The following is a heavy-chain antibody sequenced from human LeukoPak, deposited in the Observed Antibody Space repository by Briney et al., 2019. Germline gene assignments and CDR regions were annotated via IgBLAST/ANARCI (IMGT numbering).Heavy chain of an antibody. Sequence: SETLSLTCTVSGDSIRSSYYYWGWIRQPPGKGLEWIGSIYDSGSTYYNPSLKSRVTISVDTSKNQFSLKLNSVTAADTAVYYCARGAYDYVWGSCRPNWFDPWGQGTLVTVSS. CDR1: GDSIRSSYYY. CDR2: IYDSGST. CDR3: ARGAYDYVWGSCRPNWFDP. J-gene: IGHJ5*02. V-gene: IGHV4-39*01. D-gene: IGHD3-16*02.